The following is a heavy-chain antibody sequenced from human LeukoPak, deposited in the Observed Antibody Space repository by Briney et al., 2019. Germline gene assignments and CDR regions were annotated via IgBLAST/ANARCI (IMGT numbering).Heavy chain of an antibody. D-gene: IGHD3-10*01. J-gene: IGHJ4*02. CDR2: IWYDGSNK. CDR1: GFTFSNHD. CDR3: ASGPYHGSGSWGY. V-gene: IGHV3-33*01. Sequence: GTSLRLSCGASGFTFSNHDMHWVRQAPGKGLEWVSVIWYDGSNKYYADSVKGRFTISRDNSKNTVYLQMDSLRDEDTAVYYCASGPYHGSGSWGYWGQGTLVTVSS.